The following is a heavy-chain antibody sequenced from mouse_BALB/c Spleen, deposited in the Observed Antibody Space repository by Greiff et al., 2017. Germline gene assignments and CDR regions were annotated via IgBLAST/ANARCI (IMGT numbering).Heavy chain of an antibody. CDR1: GFSLTSYG. CDR3: ARNLMITTVVARYAMDY. Sequence: VQLKESGPGLVQPSQSLSITCTVSGFSLTSYGVHWVRQSPGKGLEWLGVIWSGGSTDYNAAFISRLSISKDNSKSQVFFKMNSLQANDTAIYYCARNLMITTVVARYAMDYWGQGTSVTVSS. V-gene: IGHV2-2*02. CDR2: IWSGGST. J-gene: IGHJ4*01. D-gene: IGHD1-1*01.